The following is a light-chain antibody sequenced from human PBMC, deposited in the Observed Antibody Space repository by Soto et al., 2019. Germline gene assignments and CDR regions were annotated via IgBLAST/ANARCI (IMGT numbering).Light chain of an antibody. CDR3: TSYTASSPFYV. V-gene: IGLV2-14*03. CDR2: DVY. Sequence: QSALTRPAYVSRSPGQSIPITNIGVRTDGDGHDYVSWYQQHPGQAPQLIIYDVYNRPSGVSDRFSGSKSGNTASLIISGLQAEDEADYFCTSYTASSPFYVFGAGTKVTVL. J-gene: IGLJ1*01. CDR1: RTDGDGHDY.